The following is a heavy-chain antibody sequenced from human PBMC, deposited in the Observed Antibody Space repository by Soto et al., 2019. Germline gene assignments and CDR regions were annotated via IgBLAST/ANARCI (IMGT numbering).Heavy chain of an antibody. V-gene: IGHV3-11*01. CDR3: ASHYDMWSGYLSPVDY. CDR1: GYTFSDYY. J-gene: IGHJ4*02. Sequence: QVQLVESGGDLVKPGGSLRLSCAASGYTFSDYYMSWIRQAPGKGLEWISYIDTSGTKIYYADSVKGRFTITRDNAKNSLYLEMNSRRDEVTAVYYCASHYDMWSGYLSPVDYWGQGTLVTVSS. D-gene: IGHD3-3*01. CDR2: IDTSGTKI.